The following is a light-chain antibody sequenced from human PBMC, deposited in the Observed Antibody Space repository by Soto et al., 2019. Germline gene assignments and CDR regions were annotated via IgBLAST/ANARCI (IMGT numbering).Light chain of an antibody. CDR3: QQYNNWLPIT. J-gene: IGKJ5*01. CDR1: QSVSSN. V-gene: IGKV3D-15*01. Sequence: EVVMRQSPGTLSRSPQERSMLWCRSSQSVSSNLAWYQQKPGQAPRLIIYGASPRATDLPARFSGSGSGTEFTLTISSLQPADFAVYYCQQYNNWLPITFGQGTRL. CDR2: GAS.